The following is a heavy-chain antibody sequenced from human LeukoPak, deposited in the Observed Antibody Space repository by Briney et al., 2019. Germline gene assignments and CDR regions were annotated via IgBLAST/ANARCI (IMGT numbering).Heavy chain of an antibody. CDR2: IIPVFGTA. J-gene: IGHJ4*02. CDR3: ARAGPEQLVPAY. CDR1: GGTFSSYA. Sequence: SVKVSCKASGGTFSSYAIGWVRQAPGQGLEWMGGIIPVFGTANYAQKFQGRVTITADKSTSTAYMELSSLRSEDTAVYYCARAGPEQLVPAYWGQGTLVTVSS. D-gene: IGHD6-6*01. V-gene: IGHV1-69*06.